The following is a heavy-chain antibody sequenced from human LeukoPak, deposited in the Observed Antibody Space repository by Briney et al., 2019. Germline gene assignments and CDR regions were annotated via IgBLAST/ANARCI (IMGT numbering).Heavy chain of an antibody. D-gene: IGHD4-17*01. V-gene: IGHV3-21*01. J-gene: IGHJ4*02. CDR2: ISSSSSYI. CDR3: ARVRRYGDYFDY. Sequence: GGSLRLSCAASGFTSSSYSMNWVRQAPGKGLEWVSSISSSSSYIYYADSVKGRFTISRDNAKNSLYLQMNSLRAEDTAVYYCARVRRYGDYFDYWGQGTLVTVSS. CDR1: GFTSSSYS.